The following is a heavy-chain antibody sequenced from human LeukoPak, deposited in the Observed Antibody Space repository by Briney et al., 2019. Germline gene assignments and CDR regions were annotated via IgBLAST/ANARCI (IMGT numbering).Heavy chain of an antibody. V-gene: IGHV4-59*01. D-gene: IGHD6-19*01. J-gene: IGHJ4*02. CDR1: GGSINNYY. CDR2: IHYTGST. Sequence: KPSETLSLTCTVSGGSINNYYWSWMRRPPGKGLEWIGYIHYTGSTKYNPPLQSRVTISVDTSKNQISLKLSSVTAADTAVYFCARYRSSALDYWGQGALVTVSS. CDR3: ARYRSSALDY.